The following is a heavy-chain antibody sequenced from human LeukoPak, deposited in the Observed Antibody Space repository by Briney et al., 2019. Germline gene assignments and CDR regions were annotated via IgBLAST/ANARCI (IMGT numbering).Heavy chain of an antibody. CDR1: GFTFSGSA. J-gene: IGHJ3*02. CDR2: IRSKANSYAT. CDR3: TTSRGAFDI. V-gene: IGHV3-73*01. Sequence: GGSLKLSCAASGFTFSGSAMHWVRQASGKGLEWVGRIRSKANSYATAYAASVKGRFTISRDDSKKTAYLQMNSLQTEDTAVYYCTTSRGAFDIWGQGTMVTVSS.